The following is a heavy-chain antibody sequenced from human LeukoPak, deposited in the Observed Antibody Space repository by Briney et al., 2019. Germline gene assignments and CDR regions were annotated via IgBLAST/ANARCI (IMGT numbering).Heavy chain of an antibody. CDR2: IIPIFGTA. CDR3: ARRYRTYYYYYMDV. D-gene: IGHD4-11*01. J-gene: IGHJ6*03. CDR1: GGTFSSYT. Sequence: ASVKVSCKASGGTFSSYTISWVRQAPGQGLEWMGGIIPIFGTANYAQKFQGRVTITADESTSTAYMELSSLRSEDTAVYYCARRYRTYYYYYMDVWGKGTTVTISS. V-gene: IGHV1-69*13.